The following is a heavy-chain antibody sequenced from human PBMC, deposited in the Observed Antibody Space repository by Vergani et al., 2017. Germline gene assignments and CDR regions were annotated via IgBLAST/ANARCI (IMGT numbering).Heavy chain of an antibody. CDR1: GFTFSSYS. J-gene: IGHJ4*02. CDR2: ISSSSSTI. CDR3: AKALYYDSSGPGDY. D-gene: IGHD3-22*01. Sequence: EVQLVESGGGLVQPGGSLRLSCAASGFTFSSYSMNWVRQAPGKGLEWVSYISSSSSTIYYADSVKGRFTISRDNSKNSLYLQMNSLRTEDTALYYCAKALYYDSSGPGDYWGQGTLVTVSS. V-gene: IGHV3-48*04.